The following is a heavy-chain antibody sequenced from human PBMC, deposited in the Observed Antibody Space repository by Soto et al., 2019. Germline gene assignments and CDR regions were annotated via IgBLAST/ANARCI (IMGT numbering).Heavy chain of an antibody. CDR1: GFTFSTSV. CDR2: ISYDGSDK. V-gene: IGHV3-30*03. Sequence: QVQLVESGGGGVQPGRSLRLSCAASGFTFSTSVMHWARQAPGKGLEWVALISYDGSDKYYPDPVKGRFTISRDNSKNTLYLQMNSLRVEDTAVYYCGAGQYFSDYWGQGTLFTVSS. CDR3: GAGQYFSDY. D-gene: IGHD6-13*01. J-gene: IGHJ4*02.